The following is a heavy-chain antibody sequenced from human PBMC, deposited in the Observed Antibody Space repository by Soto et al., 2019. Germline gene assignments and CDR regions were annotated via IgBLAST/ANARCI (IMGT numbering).Heavy chain of an antibody. CDR2: ISYDGSNK. CDR3: AEDSSSSGFGDFDY. V-gene: IGHV3-30*18. Sequence: GGSLRLSCAASGFTFSSYGMHWVRQAPGKGLEWAAVISYDGSNKYYADSVKGRFTISRDNSKNTLYLQMNSLRAEDTAVYYCAEDSSSSGFGDFDYWGQGTLVTVSS. J-gene: IGHJ4*02. D-gene: IGHD6-6*01. CDR1: GFTFSSYG.